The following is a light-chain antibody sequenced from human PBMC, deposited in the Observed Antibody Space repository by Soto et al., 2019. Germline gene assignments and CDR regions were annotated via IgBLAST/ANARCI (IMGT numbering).Light chain of an antibody. CDR1: QDISSW. J-gene: IGKJ5*01. CDR2: AAS. Sequence: DIQMTQSPSSVSASVGDRVTITCRASQDISSWLVWYQQKPGKAPKLLIYAASSLQSGVPSRFSGSGSGTDFTLTISSLQPEDFATYYCQQANSFPRTFGQGKRLEIK. V-gene: IGKV1-12*01. CDR3: QQANSFPRT.